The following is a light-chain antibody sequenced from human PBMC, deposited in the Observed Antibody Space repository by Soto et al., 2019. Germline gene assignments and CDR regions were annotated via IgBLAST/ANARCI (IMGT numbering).Light chain of an antibody. CDR3: QQYNSYSPLT. CDR1: QTISSW. V-gene: IGKV1-5*03. CDR2: KAS. Sequence: DIQMTQSPSTLSGSVGDRVTITCRASQTISSWLAWYQQKPGKAPKLLIYKASTLKSGVPSRFSGSGSGTDFTLTISCLQSEDFATYYCQQYNSYSPLTFGGGTKVDIK. J-gene: IGKJ4*01.